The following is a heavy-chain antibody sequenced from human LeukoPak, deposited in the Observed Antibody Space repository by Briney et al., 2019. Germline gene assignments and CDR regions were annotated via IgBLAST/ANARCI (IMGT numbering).Heavy chain of an antibody. CDR1: GFTFSSYA. Sequence: GGSLRLSCAASGFTFSSYAMHWVRQAPGKGLEYVSAISSNGGSTYYANSVKGRFTISRDNSKNTLYLQMGSLRAEDMAVYYCAGEEPTMDSSSSGAFDIWGQGTMVTVSS. V-gene: IGHV3-64*01. CDR2: ISSNGGST. CDR3: AGEEPTMDSSSSGAFDI. D-gene: IGHD3-22*01. J-gene: IGHJ3*02.